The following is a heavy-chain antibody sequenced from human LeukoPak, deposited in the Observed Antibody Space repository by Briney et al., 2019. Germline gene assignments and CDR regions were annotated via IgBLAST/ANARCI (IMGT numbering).Heavy chain of an antibody. CDR1: GGSISSGDYY. D-gene: IGHD3-9*01. CDR3: ARGGGQYFDWLPALDY. V-gene: IGHV4-30-4*01. Sequence: SETLSLTCTVSGGSISSGDYYRSWIRQPPGKGLEWIGYIYYSGSTYYNPSLKSRVTISVDTSKNQFSLKLSSVTAADTAVYYCARGGGQYFDWLPALDYWGQGTLVTVSS. CDR2: IYYSGST. J-gene: IGHJ4*02.